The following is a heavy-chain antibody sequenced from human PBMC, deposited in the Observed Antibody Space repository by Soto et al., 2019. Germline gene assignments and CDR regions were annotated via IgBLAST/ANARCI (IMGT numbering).Heavy chain of an antibody. CDR3: ASRPGSSGYYDAFDI. CDR2: IYSGGST. Sequence: GGSLRLSCAASGFTVSSNYMSWVRQAPGKGLEWVSVIYSGGSTYYADSVKGRFTISRDNSKNTLYLQMNSLRAEDTAVYYCASRPGSSGYYDAFDIWGQGTMVTVSS. V-gene: IGHV3-53*01. CDR1: GFTVSSNY. J-gene: IGHJ3*02. D-gene: IGHD3-22*01.